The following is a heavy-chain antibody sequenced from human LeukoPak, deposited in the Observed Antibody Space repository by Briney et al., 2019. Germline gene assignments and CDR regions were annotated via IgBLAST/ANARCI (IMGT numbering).Heavy chain of an antibody. CDR1: GGSISSGDYY. CDR2: IYYSGST. CDR3: ARDTDDSSGYLG. D-gene: IGHD3-22*01. Sequence: PSETLSLTCTVSGGSISSGDYYWSLIRQPPGKGLEWIGYIYYSGSTYYNPSLKSRVTISVDTSKNQFSLKLSSVTAADTAVYYCARDTDDSSGYLGWGQGTLVTVSS. V-gene: IGHV4-30-4*08. J-gene: IGHJ1*01.